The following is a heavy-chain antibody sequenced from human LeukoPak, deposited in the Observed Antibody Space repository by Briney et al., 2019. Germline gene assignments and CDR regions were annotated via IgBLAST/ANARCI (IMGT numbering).Heavy chain of an antibody. D-gene: IGHD3-10*01. V-gene: IGHV4-61*09. CDR3: ARGAYFYGSGINWFDP. Sequence: MTSETLSLTCSVSGDSISSGSCYWGWIRQPAGRGLEWIGHVFTSGSTKYNPSLKSRVTISVDTSNNQFSLKLNYVTAADTAVYYCARGAYFYGSGINWFDPWGQGTLVTVSS. J-gene: IGHJ5*02. CDR2: VFTSGST. CDR1: GDSISSGSCY.